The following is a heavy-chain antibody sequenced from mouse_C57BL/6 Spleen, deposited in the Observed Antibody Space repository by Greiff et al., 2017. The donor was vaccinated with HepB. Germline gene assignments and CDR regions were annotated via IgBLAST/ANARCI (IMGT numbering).Heavy chain of an antibody. V-gene: IGHV1-72*01. CDR1: GYTFTSYW. Sequence: VQLQQPGAELVKPGASVKLSCKASGYTFTSYWMHWVKQRPGRGLEWIGRIDPNSGGTKYNEKFKSKATLTVDKPSSTAYMQLSSLTSEDSAVYYCANYYGSSYDYAMDYWGQGTSVTVSS. D-gene: IGHD1-1*01. CDR2: IDPNSGGT. CDR3: ANYYGSSYDYAMDY. J-gene: IGHJ4*01.